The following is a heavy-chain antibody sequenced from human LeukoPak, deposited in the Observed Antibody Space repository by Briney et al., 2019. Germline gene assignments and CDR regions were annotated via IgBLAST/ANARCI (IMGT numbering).Heavy chain of an antibody. D-gene: IGHD5-12*01. Sequence: PGGSLRLSCAASGFTFSDYYMSWIRQPPGKGLEWIGYMYYSGSTNYNPSLKSRVTISLDTPKNQFSLRLNSVTAADTAVYYCARGVAGYGPYDYWGQGTLVTVSS. CDR2: MYYSGST. J-gene: IGHJ4*02. CDR1: GFTFSDYY. V-gene: IGHV4-59*01. CDR3: ARGVAGYGPYDY.